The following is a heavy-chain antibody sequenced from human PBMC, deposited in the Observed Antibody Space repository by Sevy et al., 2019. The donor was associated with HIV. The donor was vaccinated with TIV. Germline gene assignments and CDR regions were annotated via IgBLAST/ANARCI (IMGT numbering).Heavy chain of an antibody. J-gene: IGHJ6*02. CDR3: AKVTAVAGSYYYYYGMDV. CDR2: ISGSGGST. Sequence: GGSLRLSCAASGFTFSSYAMSWVRQAPGKGLEWVSAISGSGGSTYYADSVKGRFTISRDNSKNTLYLQMNSLRAEDRAVYYCAKVTAVAGSYYYYYGMDVWGQGTTVTVSS. D-gene: IGHD6-19*01. CDR1: GFTFSSYA. V-gene: IGHV3-23*01.